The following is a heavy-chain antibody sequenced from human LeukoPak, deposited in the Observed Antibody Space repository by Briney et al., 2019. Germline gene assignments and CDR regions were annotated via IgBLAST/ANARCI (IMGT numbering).Heavy chain of an antibody. CDR3: ATRGYSGYDGWFDP. V-gene: IGHV1-69*13. Sequence: SVKVSCKASGGTFSSYAISWVRQAPGQGLEWMGGIIPIFGTANYAQKFQGRVTITADESTNTAYMELSSLRSEDTAVYYCATRGYSGYDGWFDPWDQGTLVTVSS. CDR1: GGTFSSYA. J-gene: IGHJ5*02. CDR2: IIPIFGTA. D-gene: IGHD5-12*01.